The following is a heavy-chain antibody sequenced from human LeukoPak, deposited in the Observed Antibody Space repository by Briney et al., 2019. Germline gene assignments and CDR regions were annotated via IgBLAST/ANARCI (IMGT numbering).Heavy chain of an antibody. Sequence: SVKVSCKASGGTFSSYAISWVRQAPGQGLEWMGGIIPIFGTASYAQKFQGRVTITADKSTSTAYMELSSLRSEDTAVYYCARVNDILTGYPLDYWGQGTLVTVSS. CDR2: IIPIFGTA. CDR1: GGTFSSYA. D-gene: IGHD3-9*01. CDR3: ARVNDILTGYPLDY. J-gene: IGHJ4*02. V-gene: IGHV1-69*06.